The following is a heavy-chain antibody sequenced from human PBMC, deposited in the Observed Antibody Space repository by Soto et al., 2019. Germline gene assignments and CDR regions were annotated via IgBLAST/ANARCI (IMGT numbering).Heavy chain of an antibody. D-gene: IGHD1-26*01. CDR2: IIPILGIA. V-gene: IGHV1-69*02. CDR1: GGTFSSYI. Sequence: QVQLVQSGAEVKKPGSSVKVSCKASGGTFSSYIISWVRQAPGQGLEWMGRIIPILGIANYAQKFQGRVTSTADKATGTGCMGLSSLGSEDTAVYYCARFPQTAIVGAAYFDYWGQGTLVTVSS. J-gene: IGHJ4*02. CDR3: ARFPQTAIVGAAYFDY.